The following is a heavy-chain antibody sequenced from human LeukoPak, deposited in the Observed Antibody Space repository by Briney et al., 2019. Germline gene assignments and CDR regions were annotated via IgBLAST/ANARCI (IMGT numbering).Heavy chain of an antibody. CDR1: GFTFSVNS. CDR2: IKEDGSAQ. V-gene: IGHV3-7*01. J-gene: IGHJ4*02. Sequence: PGGSLRLSCAASGFTFSVNSMNWVRQAPGKGLEWVANIKEDGSAQNYVDSVKGRFTISRDNAGNSLYLQMNSLRVEDTAVYYCTTSLPHVVLLTGSEGGNWGRGTLVTVSS. D-gene: IGHD2-21*02. CDR3: TTSLPHVVLLTGSEGGN.